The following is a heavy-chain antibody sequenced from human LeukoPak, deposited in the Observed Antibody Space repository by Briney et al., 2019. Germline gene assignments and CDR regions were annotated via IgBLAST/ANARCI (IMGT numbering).Heavy chain of an antibody. J-gene: IGHJ2*01. Sequence: SETLSLTCTVSGGSISSYYWSWIRQPPGKGLEWIGYIYYSGSTNYNPSLKSRVTISVDTSKDQFSLKLSSVTAADTAVYYCARHCKGGYSYGTVPWYFDLWGRGTLVTVSS. CDR1: GGSISSYY. D-gene: IGHD5-18*01. CDR2: IYYSGST. V-gene: IGHV4-59*08. CDR3: ARHCKGGYSYGTVPWYFDL.